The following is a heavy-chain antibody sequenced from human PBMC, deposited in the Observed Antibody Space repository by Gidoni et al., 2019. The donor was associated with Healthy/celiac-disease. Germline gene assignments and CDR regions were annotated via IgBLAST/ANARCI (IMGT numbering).Heavy chain of an antibody. J-gene: IGHJ3*02. CDR1: GYSFTSYW. CDR2: IYPGDSDT. CDR3: ACYYYYDRGSAVDI. D-gene: IGHD3-22*01. V-gene: IGHV5-51*01. Sequence: EVQLVQSGAEVKKPGESLKISCKGSGYSFTSYWIGWVRQMPGKGLQWMGIIYPGDSDTRYSPAFQGQVTSSADKSIRTAYLQWSSLKASDSAMYYCACYYYYDRGSAVDIWGQGTMVAVSS.